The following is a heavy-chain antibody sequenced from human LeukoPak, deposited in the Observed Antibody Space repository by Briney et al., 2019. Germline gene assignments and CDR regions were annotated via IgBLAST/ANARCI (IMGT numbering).Heavy chain of an antibody. CDR2: ISSSSSTTI. D-gene: IGHD2-21*01. CDR1: GFTLNNYS. V-gene: IGHV3-48*01. CDR3: ARDRAITYCGGDCPLGYYYMDV. Sequence: PGGSLRLSCAASGFTLNNYSMKWVRQAPGKGLEWVSYISSSSSTTIYYADSVKGRFTISRDNTKNSLYLQMNSLRAEDTAVYYCARDRAITYCGGDCPLGYYYMDVWGKGTTVTVSS. J-gene: IGHJ6*03.